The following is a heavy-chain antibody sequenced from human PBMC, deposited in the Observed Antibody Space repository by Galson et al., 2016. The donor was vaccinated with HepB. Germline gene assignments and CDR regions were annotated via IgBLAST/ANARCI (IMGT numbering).Heavy chain of an antibody. V-gene: IGHV1-69*13. CDR3: AREGVGATFVY. J-gene: IGHJ4*02. Sequence: SVKVSCKASGGSFSGYVIDWVRQAPGQGLEWMGRVIPISGTTDYAQNFQGRVTITPDESTSTAYMELSSLRPDDTAVYFCAREGVGATFVYWGQGTLVTVSS. CDR2: VIPISGTT. D-gene: IGHD1-26*01. CDR1: GGSFSGYV.